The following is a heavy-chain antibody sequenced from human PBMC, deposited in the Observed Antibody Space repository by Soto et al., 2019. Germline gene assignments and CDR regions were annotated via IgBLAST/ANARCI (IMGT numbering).Heavy chain of an antibody. CDR1: GGSISSSSYY. CDR2: IYYSGST. J-gene: IGHJ4*02. CDR3: ARLYFGSSSGGSCPDY. D-gene: IGHD2-15*01. Sequence: QLQLQESGPGLVKPSETLSLTCTVSGGSISSSSYYWGWIRQPPGKGLEWIGSIYYSGSTYYNPSLKSRVPISVDTSKNQFSLKLSSVTAADTAVYYCARLYFGSSSGGSCPDYWGQGTLVTVSS. V-gene: IGHV4-39*01.